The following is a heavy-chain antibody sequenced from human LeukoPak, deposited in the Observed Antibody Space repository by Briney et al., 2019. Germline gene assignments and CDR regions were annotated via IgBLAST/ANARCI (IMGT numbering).Heavy chain of an antibody. Sequence: GGSLRLSCAASGFTFSSYNMDWVRQAPGKGLEWVSFIDTSSRYIHQADSVKGRFTISRDNAKSSLFLQMNSLRAEDTAVYYCARKTPDWGRFDCWGQGTLVTVSS. CDR1: GFTFSSYN. CDR2: IDTSSRYI. D-gene: IGHD7-27*01. V-gene: IGHV3-21*01. CDR3: ARKTPDWGRFDC. J-gene: IGHJ4*02.